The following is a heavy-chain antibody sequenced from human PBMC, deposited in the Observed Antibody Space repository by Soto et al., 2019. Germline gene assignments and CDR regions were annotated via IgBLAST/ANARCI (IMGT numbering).Heavy chain of an antibody. CDR2: TYTGGST. V-gene: IGHV3-53*02. J-gene: IGHJ6*02. CDR1: GFAVSSSY. CDR3: ARDPPITSDYAMDV. Sequence: EVQLVETGGDLIQSGGSLRLSCAASGFAVSSSYMMWVRQAPGKGLEWVSVTYTGGSTNYADSVKGRFTISRDDSRNTLYLRMNSLRAEDTAVYYCARDPPITSDYAMDVWGQGTTVIVSS. D-gene: IGHD1-20*01.